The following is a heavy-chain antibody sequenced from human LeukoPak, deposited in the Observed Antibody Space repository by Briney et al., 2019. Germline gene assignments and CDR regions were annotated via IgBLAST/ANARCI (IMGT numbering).Heavy chain of an antibody. CDR2: IYTSGST. CDR1: GGSISSYY. V-gene: IGHV4-4*07. CDR3: ARVISSSWLDY. Sequence: SETLSLTCTVSGGSISSYYWSWIRQPAGKGLEWIGRIYTSGSTNYNPSLKSRVTVSVDTSKNQFSLKLNSVTAADTAVYYCARVISSSWLDYWGQGTLVTVSS. D-gene: IGHD6-13*01. J-gene: IGHJ4*02.